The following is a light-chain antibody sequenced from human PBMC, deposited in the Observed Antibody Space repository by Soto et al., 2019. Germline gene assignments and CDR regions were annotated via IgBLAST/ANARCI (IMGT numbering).Light chain of an antibody. Sequence: EIVLTQSPATLSVSPRERATLSCRASQSVRSNLAWYQQKPGQGPRLLIFGASTRATDIPARFSGSGSGTEFTLTISSLQSEDFAVYYCQQYIHWPPLTFGGGTKVEIK. J-gene: IGKJ4*01. V-gene: IGKV3-15*01. CDR1: QSVRSN. CDR2: GAS. CDR3: QQYIHWPPLT.